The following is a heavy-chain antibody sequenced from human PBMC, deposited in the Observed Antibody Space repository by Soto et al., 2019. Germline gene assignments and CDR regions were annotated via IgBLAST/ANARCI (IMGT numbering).Heavy chain of an antibody. Sequence: RGYFRDPCAASGCSFRRSAILGGRQASGKGLEWVGRIRDKVNNYATAYAASVNGRFTISRDDSKSTAYLQMSSLKTEDTAVYYCTGPLYYYDNSGSDYWGQGT. J-gene: IGHJ4*02. CDR1: GCSFRRSA. D-gene: IGHD3-22*01. CDR2: IRDKVNNYAT. CDR3: TGPLYYYDNSGSDY. V-gene: IGHV3-73*01.